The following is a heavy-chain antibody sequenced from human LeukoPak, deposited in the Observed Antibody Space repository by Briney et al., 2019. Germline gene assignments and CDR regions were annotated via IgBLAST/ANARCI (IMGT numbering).Heavy chain of an antibody. CDR3: ERPGGFRYGFFVY. D-gene: IGHD5-18*01. Sequence: SETLSLTLPFCLDFLLIRISYSRGVRQPPGKGLEWNGSIHYSKITYYNPSLKSRVTISADTSKNQLSFTLGSVSATDRAVFCCERPGGFRYGFFVYWGEGTLVTVSS. CDR1: LDFLLIRISY. CDR2: IHYSKIT. V-gene: IGHV4-39*01. J-gene: IGHJ4*02.